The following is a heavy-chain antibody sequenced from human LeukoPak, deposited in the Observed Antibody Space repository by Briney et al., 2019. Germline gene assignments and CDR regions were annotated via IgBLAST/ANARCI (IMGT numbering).Heavy chain of an antibody. CDR2: LYDSRRT. CDR3: ARDKFPLVGATGDDAFDI. J-gene: IGHJ3*02. CDR1: GGSISSSSR. D-gene: IGHD1-26*01. Sequence: SETLSLTCAVSGGSISSSSRWCCGPLPTGKGRGGVGTLYDSRRTNYNRSLKSRVTISVDKSKNQYALKLSSVTAADTAVDYCARDKFPLVGATGDDAFDIWGQGTMVAVSS. V-gene: IGHV4-4*02.